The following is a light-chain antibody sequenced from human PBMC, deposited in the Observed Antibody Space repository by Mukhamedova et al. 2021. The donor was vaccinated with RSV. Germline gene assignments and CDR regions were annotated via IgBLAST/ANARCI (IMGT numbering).Light chain of an antibody. CDR3: QKYDHAPRT. CDR2: DAS. CDR1: QDISTY. V-gene: IGKV1-27*01. J-gene: IGKJ1*01. Sequence: RVTITCRASQDISTYPAWYQQKPGKVPDLLIYDASTLLSGVPSRFSGSGSGTAFTLTINSLQPEDVATYYCQKYDHAPRTFGQGT.